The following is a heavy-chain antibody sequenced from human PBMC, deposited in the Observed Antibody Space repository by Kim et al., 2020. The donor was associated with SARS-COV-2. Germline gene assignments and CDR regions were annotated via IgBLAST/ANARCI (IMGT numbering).Heavy chain of an antibody. Sequence: GGSLRLSCAASGFTFSSYSMSWVRQAPGKGLVWVSPISSSGGSTYYADSVKGRFTISRDNSKNTLYLQMNSLRDEDTAVYYCAKAVTTEIVTLFGVVIPPWFGVWGHGTLVTVSS. J-gene: IGHJ4*01. V-gene: IGHV3-23*01. D-gene: IGHD3-3*01. CDR2: ISSSGGST. CDR3: AKAVTTEIVTLFGVVIPPWFGV. CDR1: GFTFSSYS.